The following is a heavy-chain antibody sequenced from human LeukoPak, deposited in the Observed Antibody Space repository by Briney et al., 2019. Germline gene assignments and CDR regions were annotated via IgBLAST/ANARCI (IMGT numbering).Heavy chain of an antibody. Sequence: GGSLRLSCAASGFSFSSYWMHWVRQAPGKGLEWVSSISSSSSYIYYADSVKGRFTISRDNAKNSLYLQMNSLRAEDTAVYYCARDGIYTVTTSYDYWGQGTLVTVSS. D-gene: IGHD4-17*01. CDR1: GFSFSSYW. CDR3: ARDGIYTVTTSYDY. V-gene: IGHV3-21*01. J-gene: IGHJ4*02. CDR2: ISSSSSYI.